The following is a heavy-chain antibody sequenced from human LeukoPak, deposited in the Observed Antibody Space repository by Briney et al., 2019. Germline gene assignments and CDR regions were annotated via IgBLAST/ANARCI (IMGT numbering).Heavy chain of an antibody. CDR1: GFTLSRYW. V-gene: IGHV3-7*01. D-gene: IGHD3-22*01. J-gene: IGHJ4*02. Sequence: GGSMRLSCPASGFTLSRYWMSWVRQAPGKGLEWVANIQQDGGEKYYVDSVKGRFTISRDNAKNSLYLQMNSLRAEDTAVYYCVRDPHYDSSGYYHSFDSWGQGTLVTVSS. CDR2: IQQDGGEK. CDR3: VRDPHYDSSGYYHSFDS.